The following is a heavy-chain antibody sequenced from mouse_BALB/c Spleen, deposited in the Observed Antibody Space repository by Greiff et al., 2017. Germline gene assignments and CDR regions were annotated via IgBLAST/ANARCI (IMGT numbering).Heavy chain of an antibody. D-gene: IGHD2-4*01. CDR3: AGPLYDYDGGDYYAMDY. J-gene: IGHJ4*01. Sequence: EVKLVESGPELVKPGASVKISCKTSGYTFTEYTMHWVKQSHGKSLEWIGGINPNNGGTSYNQKFKGKATLTVDKSSSTAYMELRSLTSEDSAVYYCAGPLYDYDGGDYYAMDYWGQGTSVTVSS. V-gene: IGHV1-18*01. CDR2: INPNNGGT. CDR1: GYTFTEYT.